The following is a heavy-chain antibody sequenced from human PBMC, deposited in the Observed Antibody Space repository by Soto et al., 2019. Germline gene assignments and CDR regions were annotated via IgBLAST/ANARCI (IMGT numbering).Heavy chain of an antibody. CDR3: ARDALDGTPQDGYYYYGMDV. Sequence: QVQLVQSGAEVKKPGSSVKVSCKASGGTFSSYAISWVRQAPGQGLEWMGGIIPIFGTANYAQQFQGRVTMTADESTGTAYMELSSLRSEDTAVYYCARDALDGTPQDGYYYYGMDVWGQGTTVTVSS. V-gene: IGHV1-69*01. CDR1: GGTFSSYA. J-gene: IGHJ6*02. CDR2: IIPIFGTA. D-gene: IGHD1-1*01.